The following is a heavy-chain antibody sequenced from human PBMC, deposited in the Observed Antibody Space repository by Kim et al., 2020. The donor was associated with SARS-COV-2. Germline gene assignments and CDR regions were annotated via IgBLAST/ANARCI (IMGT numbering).Heavy chain of an antibody. J-gene: IGHJ4*02. CDR3: TRDHVTYYYGSGSYRPDY. CDR1: GFTFGDYA. V-gene: IGHV3-49*03. D-gene: IGHD3-10*01. Sequence: GGSLRLSCTASGFTFGDYAMSWFRQAPGKGLEWVGFIRSKAYSGTTEYAASVKGRFTISRDDSKSIAYLQMNSLKTEDTAVYYCTRDHVTYYYGSGSYRPDYWGQGTLVTVSS. CDR2: IRSKAYSGTT.